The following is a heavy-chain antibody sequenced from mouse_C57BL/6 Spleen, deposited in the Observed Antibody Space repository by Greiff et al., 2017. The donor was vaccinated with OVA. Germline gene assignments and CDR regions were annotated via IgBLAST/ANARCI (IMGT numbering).Heavy chain of an antibody. Sequence: EVQLQQSGPVLVKPGASVKMSCKASGYTFTDYYMNWVKQSHGKSLEWIGVINPYNGGTSYNQKFKGKATLTVDKSSSTAYMELNSLTSEDSAVYYCARSQLGGSYFDYWGQGTTLTVSS. D-gene: IGHD4-1*02. CDR2: INPYNGGT. CDR1: GYTFTDYY. V-gene: IGHV1-19*01. J-gene: IGHJ2*01. CDR3: ARSQLGGSYFDY.